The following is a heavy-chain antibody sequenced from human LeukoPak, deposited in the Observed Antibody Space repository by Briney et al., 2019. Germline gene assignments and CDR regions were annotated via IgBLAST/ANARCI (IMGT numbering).Heavy chain of an antibody. J-gene: IGHJ4*02. D-gene: IGHD3-22*01. CDR1: GGTFSSYA. CDR3: ARDLDSSGYYYHNVGY. V-gene: IGHV1-69*05. CDR2: IIPIFGTA. Sequence: GSSVKVSCKASGGTFSSYAISRVRQAPGQGLEWMGGIIPIFGTANYAQKLQGRVTMTTDTSTSTAYMELRSLRSDDTAVYYCARDLDSSGYYYHNVGYWGQGTLVTVSS.